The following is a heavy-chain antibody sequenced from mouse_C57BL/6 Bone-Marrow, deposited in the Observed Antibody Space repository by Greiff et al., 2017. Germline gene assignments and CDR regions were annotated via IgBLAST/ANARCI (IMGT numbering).Heavy chain of an antibody. D-gene: IGHD2-2*01. CDR2: IDPSDSYT. CDR3: ARNDGYDGFAY. CDR1: GYTFTSYW. V-gene: IGHV1-69*01. J-gene: IGHJ3*01. Sequence: VQLQQPGAELVMPGASVKLSCKASGYTFTSYWMHWVKQRPGQGLEWIGEIDPSDSYTNYNQKFKGKSTLTVDKSSSTAYMQLSSLTSEDSAVYYCARNDGYDGFAYWGQGTLVTVSA.